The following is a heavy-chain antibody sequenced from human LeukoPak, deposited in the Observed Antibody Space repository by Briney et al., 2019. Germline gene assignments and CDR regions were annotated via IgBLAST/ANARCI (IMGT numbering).Heavy chain of an antibody. CDR1: GFTFDDYA. J-gene: IGHJ4*02. Sequence: GGSLRLSCAASGFTFDDYAMHWVRQPPGKGLEWVACINCNSGGIQYADSVKGRFTISRDNAKNSLYLQMKSLRPEDTALYYCVKDDKGSLDYWGQGTLVTVSS. D-gene: IGHD1-26*01. CDR2: INCNSGGI. V-gene: IGHV3-9*01. CDR3: VKDDKGSLDY.